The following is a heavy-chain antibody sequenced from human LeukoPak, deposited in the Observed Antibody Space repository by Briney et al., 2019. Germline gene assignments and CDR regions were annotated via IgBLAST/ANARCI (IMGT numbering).Heavy chain of an antibody. Sequence: GGSLRLSCAASGFTFSSYWMSWVRQAPGKGLEWVANIKQDGSEKYYADSVKGRFTISRDNAKNSLYLQMNSLRAEDTALYYCARDRNGGNTYYFDYWGQGTLVTVSS. CDR3: ARDRNGGNTYYFDY. V-gene: IGHV3-7*03. CDR1: GFTFSSYW. CDR2: IKQDGSEK. D-gene: IGHD4-23*01. J-gene: IGHJ4*02.